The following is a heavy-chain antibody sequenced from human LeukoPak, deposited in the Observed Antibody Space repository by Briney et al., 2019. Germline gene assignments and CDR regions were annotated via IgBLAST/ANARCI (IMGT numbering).Heavy chain of an antibody. CDR3: ARVGIYSGYNWFDP. V-gene: IGHV1-18*01. CDR1: GYTFTSYG. Sequence: GASVKVSCKASGYTFTSYGISWVRQAPGQGLEWMGWISAYSGNTNYAQKLQGRVTMTTDTSTSTAYMELRSLRSDDTAVYYCARVGIYSGYNWFDPWGQGTLVTVSS. CDR2: ISAYSGNT. J-gene: IGHJ5*02. D-gene: IGHD2-21*01.